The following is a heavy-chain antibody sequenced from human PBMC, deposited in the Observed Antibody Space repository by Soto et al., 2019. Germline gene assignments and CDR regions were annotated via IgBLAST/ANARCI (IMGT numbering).Heavy chain of an antibody. CDR2: IYYSGST. Sequence: SETLSLTCTVSGGSISSSSYYWGWIRQPPGKGLEWIGSIYYSGSTYYNPSLKSRVTISVDTSKNQFSLKLSSETAADTAVYYCARCFYSSCWYGVNNWFDPWGQGTLVTVSS. CDR3: ARCFYSSCWYGVNNWFDP. D-gene: IGHD6-19*01. V-gene: IGHV4-39*01. CDR1: GGSISSSSYY. J-gene: IGHJ5*02.